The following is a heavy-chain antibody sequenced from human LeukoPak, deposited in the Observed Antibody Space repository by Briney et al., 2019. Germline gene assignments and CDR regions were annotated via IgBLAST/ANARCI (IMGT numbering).Heavy chain of an antibody. CDR1: GFTFSSYG. D-gene: IGHD4-17*01. Sequence: GGSLRLSCAASGFTFSSYGMNWVRQAPGKGLEWVSSISSSSTYIYYADSLKGRFTISRDNAKNSLYLQMNSLRAEDTAVYYCARVDPYGDIHYFDYWGQGTLVTVSS. V-gene: IGHV3-21*01. CDR3: ARVDPYGDIHYFDY. J-gene: IGHJ4*02. CDR2: ISSSSTYI.